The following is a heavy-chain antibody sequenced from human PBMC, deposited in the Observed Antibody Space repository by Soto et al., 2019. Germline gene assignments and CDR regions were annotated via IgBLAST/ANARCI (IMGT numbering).Heavy chain of an antibody. V-gene: IGHV3-48*02. J-gene: IGHJ6*02. D-gene: IGHD2-21*01. CDR3: ARDCSYYYGMDV. CDR2: ISSSSSTI. CDR1: GFTFSSYS. Sequence: GSLRLSCAASGFTFSSYSMNRVRQAPGKGLEWVSYISSSSSTIYYADSVKGRFTISRDNAKNSLYLQMNSLRDEDTAVYYCARDCSYYYGMDVWGQGTTVTVSS.